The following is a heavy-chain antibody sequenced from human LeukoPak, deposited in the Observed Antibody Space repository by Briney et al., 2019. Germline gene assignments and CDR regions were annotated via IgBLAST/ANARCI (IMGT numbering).Heavy chain of an antibody. D-gene: IGHD3-22*01. CDR2: INHSGST. CDR1: GGSISSGGYY. Sequence: SQTLSLTCTVSGGSISSGGYYWSWIRQPPGKGLEWIGEINHSGSTNYNPSLKSRVTISVDTSKNQFSLKLSSVTAADTAVYYCARAARRYYYDSSGYDHWGQGTLVTVSS. J-gene: IGHJ4*02. V-gene: IGHV4-30-2*01. CDR3: ARAARRYYYDSSGYDH.